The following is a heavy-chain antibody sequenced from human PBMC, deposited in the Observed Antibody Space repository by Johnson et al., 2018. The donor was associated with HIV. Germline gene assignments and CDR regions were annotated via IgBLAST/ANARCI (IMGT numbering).Heavy chain of an antibody. D-gene: IGHD2-21*02. CDR1: GFTFSSSA. V-gene: IGHV3-30-3*01. CDR3: ARGPSAYCGGDCPGGAFDI. CDR2: ISYDGSIK. Sequence: QVQLVESGGGVVQPGRSLRLSCAASGFTFSSSAMHWVRQAPGQGLQWVALISYDGSIKYFADSVKGRFTISRDNAKNSLYLQMNSLRAEDTAVYYCARGPSAYCGGDCPGGAFDIWGQGTMVTVSS. J-gene: IGHJ3*02.